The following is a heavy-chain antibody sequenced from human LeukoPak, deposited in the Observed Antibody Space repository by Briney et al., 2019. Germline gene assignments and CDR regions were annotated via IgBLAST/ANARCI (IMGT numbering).Heavy chain of an antibody. J-gene: IGHJ6*03. V-gene: IGHV1-2*02. CDR1: GYTFTGYY. CDR3: ARNIRSKASDYMDV. D-gene: IGHD3-3*01. Sequence: ASVKVSCKASGYTFTGYYMHWVRQAPGQGLEWMGWINPNSGGTNYAQKFQGRVTMTRDTSISTAYMELSRLSSVTAADTAVYYCARNIRSKASDYMDVWGKGTTVTVSS. CDR2: INPNSGGT.